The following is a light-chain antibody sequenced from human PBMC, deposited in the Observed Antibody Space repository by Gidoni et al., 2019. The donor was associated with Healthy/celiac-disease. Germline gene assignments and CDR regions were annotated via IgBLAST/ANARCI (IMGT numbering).Light chain of an antibody. V-gene: IGLV1-47*01. CDR2: RNN. CDR1: SSNIGSNY. J-gene: IGLJ3*02. CDR3: AAWDDSLSGPWV. Sequence: QSVLTQPPSASGTPGQRVTISCSGSSSNIGSNYVYWYQQLPGTAPKLLIYRNNQRPSGVPDRFSGSKSGTSASLAISGRRYEDEADYYCAAWDDSLSGPWVFGGGTKLTVL.